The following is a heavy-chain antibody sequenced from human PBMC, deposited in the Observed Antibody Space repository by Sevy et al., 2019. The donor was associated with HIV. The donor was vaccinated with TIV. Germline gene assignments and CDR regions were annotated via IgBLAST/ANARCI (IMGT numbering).Heavy chain of an antibody. CDR1: GFTFSTYA. Sequence: GVSLRLSCAASGFTFSTYAMAWVRQAPGKGLEWVSSITTSGSSTYYADSVKGRFTISRDNPKNTLYLQMNSLRAEDTAVYSCARGWGNFDYWGQGTLVTVSS. CDR2: ITTSGSST. CDR3: ARGWGNFDY. D-gene: IGHD3-16*01. J-gene: IGHJ4*02. V-gene: IGHV3-23*05.